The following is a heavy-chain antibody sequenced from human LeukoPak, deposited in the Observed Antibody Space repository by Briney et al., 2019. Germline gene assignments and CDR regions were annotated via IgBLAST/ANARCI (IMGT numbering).Heavy chain of an antibody. D-gene: IGHD2-15*01. CDR1: GGTFSSYT. V-gene: IGHV1-69*02. CDR3: ARSHIYCSGGSCYDAPDAFDI. Sequence: SVKVSCKASGGTFSSYTISWVRQAPGQGLEWMGTIIPILGIANYAQKFQGRVTITADKSTSTAYMELSSLRSEDTAVYYCARSHIYCSGGSCYDAPDAFDIWGQGTMVTVSS. J-gene: IGHJ3*02. CDR2: IIPILGIA.